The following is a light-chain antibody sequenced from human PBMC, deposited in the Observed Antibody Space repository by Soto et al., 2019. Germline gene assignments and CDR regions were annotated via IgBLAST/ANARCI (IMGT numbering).Light chain of an antibody. CDR1: QSISSY. J-gene: IGKJ1*01. Sequence: DIQMTQSPSSLSASVGDRVTITCRASQSISSYLNWHQQKPGKPPKLLIYTASTLPSGVPSRFSGSRPGTNVTLTINSLQPEDFATYYCQQSYKTPQTFGQGTKVDIK. CDR2: TAS. CDR3: QQSYKTPQT. V-gene: IGKV1-39*01.